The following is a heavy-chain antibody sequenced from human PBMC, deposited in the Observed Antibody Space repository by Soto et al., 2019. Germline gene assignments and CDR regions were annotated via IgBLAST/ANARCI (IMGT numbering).Heavy chain of an antibody. D-gene: IGHD1-26*01. Sequence: PSETLSLTCTVSGGSISSGDYYWSWIRQPPGKGLEWIGYIYYSGSTYYNPSLKSRLTISVDTSKNQFSLKLSSVTAADTAVYYCARGYSGSFIFFDYWGQGTLVTVSS. J-gene: IGHJ4*02. CDR1: GGSISSGDYY. CDR2: IYYSGST. V-gene: IGHV4-30-4*01. CDR3: ARGYSGSFIFFDY.